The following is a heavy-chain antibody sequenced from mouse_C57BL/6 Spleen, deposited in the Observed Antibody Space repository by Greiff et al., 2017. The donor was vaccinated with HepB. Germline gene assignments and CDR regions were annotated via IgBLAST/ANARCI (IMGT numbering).Heavy chain of an antibody. J-gene: IGHJ2*01. Sequence: EVHLVESGPGLVKPSQSLSLTCSVTGYSITSGYYWNWIRQFPGNKLEWMGYISYDGSNNYNPSLKNRISITRDTSKNQFFLKLNSVTTEDTATYYCARDEDSSGCDYWGQGTTLTVSS. V-gene: IGHV3-6*01. CDR3: ARDEDSSGCDY. D-gene: IGHD3-2*02. CDR1: GYSITSGYY. CDR2: ISYDGSN.